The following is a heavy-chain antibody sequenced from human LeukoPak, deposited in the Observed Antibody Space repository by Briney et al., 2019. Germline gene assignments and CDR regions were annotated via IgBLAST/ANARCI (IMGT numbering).Heavy chain of an antibody. J-gene: IGHJ4*02. D-gene: IGHD2-2*01. Sequence: GGSLRLSCAASGFTFSSYSMNWVRQAPGKGLEWVSYISSSSSTIYYADSVKGRFTISRDNARNSLYLQMNSLRTEDTSVYYCAPYWSSASCPDYWGQGTLVTVSS. CDR2: ISSSSSTI. CDR1: GFTFSSYS. CDR3: APYWSSASCPDY. V-gene: IGHV3-48*04.